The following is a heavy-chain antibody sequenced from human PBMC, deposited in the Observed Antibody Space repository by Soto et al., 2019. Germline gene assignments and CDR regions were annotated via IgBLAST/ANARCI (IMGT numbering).Heavy chain of an antibody. D-gene: IGHD6-19*01. CDR2: IHGGDSPT. CDR1: GYIFRNYW. V-gene: IGHV5-51*01. J-gene: IGHJ4*02. CDR3: ARRFTSSTDWDY. Sequence: EVQLVQSGAEVKKPGESLRISCKGSGYIFRNYWIGWVRQMPGKGLEWMGIIHGGDSPTRYSPSFEGQVTIAMDKSSSTAYLQWSSLKASDTATYYCARRFTSSTDWDYWGQGTLVTVSS.